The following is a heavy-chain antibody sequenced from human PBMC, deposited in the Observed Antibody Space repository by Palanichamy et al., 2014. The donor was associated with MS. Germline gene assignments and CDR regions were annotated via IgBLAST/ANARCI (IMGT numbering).Heavy chain of an antibody. V-gene: IGHV3-15*07. CDR3: MVGPAANAGYYYYGMDV. J-gene: IGHJ6*02. CDR1: GFTFSNAW. Sequence: EVQLVESGGGLVKPGGSLRLSCAASGFTFSNAWMNWVRQAPGKGLEWVGRIKSKTDGGTTDYAAPVKGRFTISRDDSKNTLYLQMNSLKTEDTAVYYCMVGPAANAGYYYYGMDVWGQGTTVTVSS. D-gene: IGHD2-2*01. CDR2: IKSKTDGGTT.